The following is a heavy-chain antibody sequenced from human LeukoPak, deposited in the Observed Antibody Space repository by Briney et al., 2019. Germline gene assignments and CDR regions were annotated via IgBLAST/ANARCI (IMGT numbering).Heavy chain of an antibody. J-gene: IGHJ4*02. V-gene: IGHV3-48*01. CDR2: IGTSGNTI. CDR3: ARDQWLDF. CDR1: GFTFSGYI. Sequence: GGSLRLSCAASGFTFSGYIMNWVRQAPGKGLEWISFIGTSGNTIYYADSVKGRFTVSRDNAKNSLYLQMNSLRAEDTAVYYCARDQWLDFWGQGTLVTVSS. D-gene: IGHD6-19*01.